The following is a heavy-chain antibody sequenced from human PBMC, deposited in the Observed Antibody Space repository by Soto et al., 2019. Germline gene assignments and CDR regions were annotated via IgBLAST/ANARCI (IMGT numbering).Heavy chain of an antibody. J-gene: IGHJ6*02. Sequence: SETLSLTCTVSGGSISSGGYYWSWIRQHPGKGLEWIGYIYYSGSTYYNPSLKSRVTLSVDTSKNQFSLKLSSVTAADTAVYYCARARGYSYGLTQYYYGMDVWGQGTTVTVSS. CDR1: GGSISSGGYY. CDR2: IYYSGST. V-gene: IGHV4-31*03. CDR3: ARARGYSYGLTQYYYGMDV. D-gene: IGHD5-18*01.